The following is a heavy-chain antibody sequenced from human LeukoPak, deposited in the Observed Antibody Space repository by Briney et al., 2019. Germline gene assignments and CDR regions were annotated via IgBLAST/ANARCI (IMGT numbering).Heavy chain of an antibody. V-gene: IGHV1-69*13. CDR1: GYTFTSYG. Sequence: GASVKVSCKASGYTFTSYGISWVRQAPGQGLAWMGGIIPMFETATYAQKFQGRVKITADESTSTAYMELSSLRSDDTAVYYCARDRRGRYCSSISCYLGCFDPWGQGTLVTVSS. D-gene: IGHD2-2*01. CDR2: IIPMFETA. J-gene: IGHJ5*02. CDR3: ARDRRGRYCSSISCYLGCFDP.